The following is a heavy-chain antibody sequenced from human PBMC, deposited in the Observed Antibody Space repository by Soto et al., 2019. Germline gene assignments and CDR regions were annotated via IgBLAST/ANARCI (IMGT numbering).Heavy chain of an antibody. V-gene: IGHV3-21*01. CDR2: ISNSSSSYI. D-gene: IGHD4-4*01. CDR1: GLTFSKYA. J-gene: IGHJ4*02. Sequence: PGASLRLSCAVSGLTFSKYAMSWDRQAPGKGLEWVSLISNSSSSYIYYADSVKGRFTISRDNAKNSLYLQMNSLRAEDTAVYYCARATYGVTSSNWGQGTLVTVSS. CDR3: ARATYGVTSSN.